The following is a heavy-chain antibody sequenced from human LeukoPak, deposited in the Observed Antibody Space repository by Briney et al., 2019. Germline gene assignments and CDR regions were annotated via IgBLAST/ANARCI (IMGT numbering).Heavy chain of an antibody. CDR3: ARDWATALDY. J-gene: IGHJ4*02. CDR2: ITNKPKSYST. V-gene: IGHV3-72*01. D-gene: IGHD1-26*01. CDR1: GFTFTAHY. Sequence: GGSLRLSCAASGFTFTAHYMDWVRHAPGKGLELVGRITNKPKSYSTQYAASVKGRFTISRDDSKNSLYLQMNSLKIEDTAVYYCARDWATALDYWGQGTLVTVSS.